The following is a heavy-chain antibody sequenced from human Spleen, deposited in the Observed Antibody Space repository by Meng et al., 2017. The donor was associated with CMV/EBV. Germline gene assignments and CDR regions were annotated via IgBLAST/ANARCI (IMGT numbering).Heavy chain of an antibody. J-gene: IGHJ5*02. CDR2: MWYDGSNE. Sequence: AASGFSFSNSAMHWVRQAPGKGLQWVALMWYDGSNEYYADSVQGRFTISRGNSKNTLYLQMNSLRAEDTAVYYCAKGPTDFWSGYYIVSWGQGTLVTVSS. CDR1: GFSFSNSA. CDR3: AKGPTDFWSGYYIVS. D-gene: IGHD3-3*01. V-gene: IGHV3-33*06.